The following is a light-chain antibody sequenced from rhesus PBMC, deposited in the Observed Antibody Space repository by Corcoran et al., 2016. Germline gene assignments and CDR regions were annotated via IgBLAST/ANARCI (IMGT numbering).Light chain of an antibody. Sequence: QAGLTQPPSVSGSPGQSVTISCTGTSSDIGGYNYVSWYQQYPGKAPKVMIFDVSTRPSGVSDRFSGSKSGNTASLTISGLQAEDEADYYCSSYAGSNTYIFGAGTRLAVL. CDR2: DVS. CDR3: SSYAGSNTYI. J-gene: IGLJ1*01. CDR1: SSDIGGYNY. V-gene: IGLV2-23*01.